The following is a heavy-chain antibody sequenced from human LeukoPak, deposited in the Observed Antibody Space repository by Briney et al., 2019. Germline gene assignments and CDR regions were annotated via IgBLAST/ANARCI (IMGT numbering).Heavy chain of an antibody. CDR1: GFTFSSHA. J-gene: IGHJ4*02. CDR3: AKDWPVSGNHYSPFDY. Sequence: GGSLRLSCAASGFTFSSHAMSWVRQAPGMGLEWVAAISRSGTNTYYVDSVKGRFTISRDSSKNTLHLQMDSLRAEDTAVYYCAKDWPVSGNHYSPFDYWGQGTLVTVSS. V-gene: IGHV3-23*01. D-gene: IGHD1-26*01. CDR2: ISRSGTNT.